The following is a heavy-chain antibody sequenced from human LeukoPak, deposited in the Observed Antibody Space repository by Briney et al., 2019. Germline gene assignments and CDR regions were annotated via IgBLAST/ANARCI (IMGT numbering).Heavy chain of an antibody. CDR1: GFTMSGIH. D-gene: IGHD3-3*01. CDR3: VRGNGNVGGRLDP. V-gene: IGHV3-66*01. Sequence: GGSLRLSCTASGFTMSGIHMNWVRQAPGKGLEWVSCLYAGGSTYYAGSVTGGFTISRDDSKNTLYLQMTGLRVDDTAIYYCVRGNGNVGGRLDPWGQGAWVIVSS. J-gene: IGHJ5*02. CDR2: LYAGGST.